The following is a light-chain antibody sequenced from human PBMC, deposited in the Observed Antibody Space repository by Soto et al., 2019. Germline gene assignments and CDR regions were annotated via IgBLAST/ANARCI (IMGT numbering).Light chain of an antibody. CDR2: AAT. CDR1: QSISSY. J-gene: IGKJ2*01. CDR3: QQSYSTPLYT. Sequence: DIQMTQSPSSLSASVGDRVTITCRASQSISSYLYWYQQKPGKAPKLLIYAATSLQSGVPSRFRGSGSGTDFTLTISSLQPEDFATYYCQQSYSTPLYTFGQGTKLEIK. V-gene: IGKV1-39*01.